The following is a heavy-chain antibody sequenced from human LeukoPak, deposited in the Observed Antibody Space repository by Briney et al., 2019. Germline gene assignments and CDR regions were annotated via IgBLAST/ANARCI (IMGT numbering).Heavy chain of an antibody. CDR2: INHSGST. Sequence: PSETLSLTCAVYGGSFSGYYWSWIRQPPGKGLEWIGEINHSGSTNCNPSLKSRVTISVDTSKNQFSLKLSSVTAADTAVYYCARQGKYSSSWYLTNWFDLWGQGTLVTVSS. V-gene: IGHV4-34*01. J-gene: IGHJ5*02. CDR1: GGSFSGYY. D-gene: IGHD6-13*01. CDR3: ARQGKYSSSWYLTNWFDL.